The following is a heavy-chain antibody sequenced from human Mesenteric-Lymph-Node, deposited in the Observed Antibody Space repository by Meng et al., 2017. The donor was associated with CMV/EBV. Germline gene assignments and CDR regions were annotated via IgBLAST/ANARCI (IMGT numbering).Heavy chain of an antibody. V-gene: IGHV1-69*10. CDR1: GGTFSSYA. CDR3: ATTLIAARPDYYYGMDV. J-gene: IGHJ6*02. CDR2: IIPILGIA. D-gene: IGHD6-6*01. Sequence: SVKVSCKASGGTFSSYAISWVRQAPGQGLEWMGGIIPILGIANYAQKFQGRVTITADKSTSTVYMELSSLRSEDTAVYYCATTLIAARPDYYYGMDVWGQGTTVTVSS.